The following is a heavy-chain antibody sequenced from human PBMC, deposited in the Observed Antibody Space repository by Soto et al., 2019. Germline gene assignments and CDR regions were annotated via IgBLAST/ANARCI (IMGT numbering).Heavy chain of an antibody. CDR2: ISGSGGST. CDR1: GFTFSSYA. V-gene: IGHV3-23*01. J-gene: IGHJ3*02. Sequence: EVQLLESGGGLVQPGGSLRLSCAASGFTFSSYAMSWVRQAPGKGLEWVSAISGSGGSTYYADSVKGRFTISRDNSKNTLYLQMNSLRAEDTAVYYCAKGEVGCSSTSCYDRRPFDAFDIWGQGTMVTVSS. D-gene: IGHD2-2*01. CDR3: AKGEVGCSSTSCYDRRPFDAFDI.